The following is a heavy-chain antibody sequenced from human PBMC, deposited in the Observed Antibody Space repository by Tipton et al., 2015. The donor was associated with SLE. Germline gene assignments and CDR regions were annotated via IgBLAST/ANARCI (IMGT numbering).Heavy chain of an antibody. D-gene: IGHD6-13*01. CDR1: GGSISSGGYY. Sequence: TLSLTCTVSGGSISSGGYYWSWIRQDPGKGLEWMGHMYYTGSTYHNPSLKSRVTISVDTSKNQFSLKLSSVTAADTAVYYCAREGSSWYYFDYWGQGTLVTVPS. CDR2: MYYTGST. V-gene: IGHV4-31*03. CDR3: AREGSSWYYFDY. J-gene: IGHJ4*02.